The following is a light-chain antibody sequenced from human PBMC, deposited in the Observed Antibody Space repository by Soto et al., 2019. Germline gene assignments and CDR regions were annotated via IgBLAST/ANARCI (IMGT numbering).Light chain of an antibody. V-gene: IGKV3-20*01. CDR2: GAS. Sequence: EIVLTQSPGTLALSPGEGATLSCRASQSVSKYLAWYQQKPGQAPRLLIYGASSRATGIPDSFSGSGSGTNFTLTISRLEPEDFAVHYCQQYGGSPQTFGQGTKVDI. J-gene: IGKJ1*01. CDR3: QQYGGSPQT. CDR1: QSVSKY.